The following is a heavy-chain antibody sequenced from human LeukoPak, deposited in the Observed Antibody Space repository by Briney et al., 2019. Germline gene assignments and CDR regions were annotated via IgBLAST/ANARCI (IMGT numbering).Heavy chain of an antibody. V-gene: IGHV4-61*10. J-gene: IGHJ3*02. CDR3: AREVDGYSYGSDTNAFDI. D-gene: IGHD5-18*01. Sequence: PSETLSLTCIVSDGSITSGNYYWTWIRQPAGKGLEWIGRIHVSGSTDYNPSLKSRVTISVDTSKNQFSLKLSSVTAADTAVYYCAREVDGYSYGSDTNAFDIWGQGTMVTVSS. CDR2: IHVSGST. CDR1: DGSITSGNYY.